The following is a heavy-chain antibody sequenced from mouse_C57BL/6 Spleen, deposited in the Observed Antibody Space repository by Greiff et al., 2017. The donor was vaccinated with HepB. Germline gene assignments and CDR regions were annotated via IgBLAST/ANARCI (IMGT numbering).Heavy chain of an antibody. CDR3: VRQNYYGSREAGFAY. Sequence: EVQLVESGGGLVQPKGSLKLSCAASGFSFNTYAMNWVRQAPGKGLEWVARIRSKSNNYATYYADSVKDRFTISRDDSESMLYLQMNNLKTEDTAMYYCVRQNYYGSREAGFAYWGQGTLVTVSA. CDR1: GFSFNTYA. D-gene: IGHD1-1*01. V-gene: IGHV10-1*01. CDR2: IRSKSNNYAT. J-gene: IGHJ3*01.